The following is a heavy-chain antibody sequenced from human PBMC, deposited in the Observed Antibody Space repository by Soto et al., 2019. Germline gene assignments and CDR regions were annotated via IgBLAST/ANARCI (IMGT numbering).Heavy chain of an antibody. CDR2: IYYSGSP. CDR3: ARPGSYFSHIGWFDP. V-gene: IGHV4-39*01. D-gene: IGHD3-10*01. CDR1: GGSISSSSFY. J-gene: IGHJ5*02. Sequence: SETLSLTCTVSGGSISSSSFYWGWIRQPPGKGLEWIGSIYYSGSPYYNPSLKSRVTVSVDTSKNQFSLKLNSVTAADTAVYYCARPGSYFSHIGWFDPWGQGILVTVSS.